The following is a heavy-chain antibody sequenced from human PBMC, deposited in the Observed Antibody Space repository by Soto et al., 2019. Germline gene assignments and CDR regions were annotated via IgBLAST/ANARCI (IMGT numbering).Heavy chain of an antibody. J-gene: IGHJ4*02. Sequence: ASVKVSCKASGYTFTSYYMHWVRQAPGQGLEWMGIINPSGGSTSYAQKFQGRVTMTRDTSTSTVYMELSSLRSEDTAVYYCARIRSPLSSGPHNYYFDYWGQGTLATVSS. CDR1: GYTFTSYY. D-gene: IGHD6-19*01. CDR3: ARIRSPLSSGPHNYYFDY. V-gene: IGHV1-46*01. CDR2: INPSGGST.